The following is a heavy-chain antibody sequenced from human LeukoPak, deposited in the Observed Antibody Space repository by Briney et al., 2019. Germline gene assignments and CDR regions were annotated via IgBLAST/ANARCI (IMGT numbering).Heavy chain of an antibody. CDR1: GYTLTELS. D-gene: IGHD3-22*01. Sequence: ASVKVSCKVSGYTLTELSMHWVRQAPGKGLEWMGGFDPEDGETIYAQKSQGRVTMTEDTSTDTAYMELSSLRSEDTAVYYCAMGYYDSSGYYGNYWGQGTLVTVSS. J-gene: IGHJ4*02. CDR3: AMGYYDSSGYYGNY. V-gene: IGHV1-24*01. CDR2: FDPEDGET.